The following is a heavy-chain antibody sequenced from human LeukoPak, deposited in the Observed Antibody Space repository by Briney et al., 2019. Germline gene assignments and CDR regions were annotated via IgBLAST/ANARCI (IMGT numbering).Heavy chain of an antibody. CDR2: IDWDDDK. CDR1: GFSLSTSGMC. V-gene: IGHV2-70*11. D-gene: IGHD3-9*01. CDR3: ARIGDYDILTGYYNFDY. J-gene: IGHJ4*02. Sequence: QTLSLPCTFSGFSLSTSGMCVSWIRQPPGKALKWLERIDWDDDKYYSTSLKTRLTISKDTSKNQVVLTMTNMDPVDTATYYCARIGDYDILTGYYNFDYWGQGTLVTVSS.